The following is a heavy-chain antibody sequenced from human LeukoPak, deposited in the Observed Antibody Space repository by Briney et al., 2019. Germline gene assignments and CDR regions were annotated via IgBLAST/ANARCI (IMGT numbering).Heavy chain of an antibody. D-gene: IGHD6-6*01. J-gene: IGHJ4*02. CDR1: GYTFTSYD. CDR3: AREGQLGEIVNDY. CDR2: MNPNSGNT. Sequence: ASVKVSCKASGYTFTSYDINWVRQATGQGLEWMGWMNPNSGNTGYAQKFQGRVTINRNTSIRTAYMELSRLGSEDTAVYYCAREGQLGEIVNDYWGQGTLVTVSS. V-gene: IGHV1-8*01.